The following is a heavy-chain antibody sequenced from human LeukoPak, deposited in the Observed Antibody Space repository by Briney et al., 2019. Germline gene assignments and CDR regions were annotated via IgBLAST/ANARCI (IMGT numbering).Heavy chain of an antibody. J-gene: IGHJ4*02. CDR2: INPSGGST. CDR1: GYTFTSYY. D-gene: IGHD5-12*01. CDR3: ARVGRRGYDFVAY. V-gene: IGHV1-46*01. Sequence: ASVKVSCKASGYTFTSYYMHCVRQAPGQGLEWMGIINPSGGSTSYAQKFQGRVTRTRDTSTSTVYMELSSLRSEDTAVYYRARVGRRGYDFVAYWGQGTLVTVSS.